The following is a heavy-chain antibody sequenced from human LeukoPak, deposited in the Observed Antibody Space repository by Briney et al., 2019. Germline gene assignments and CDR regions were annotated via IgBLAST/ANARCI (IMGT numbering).Heavy chain of an antibody. CDR1: GFTFSSYS. V-gene: IGHV3-21*06. CDR3: ARGATNSASYYSYFDY. CDR2: ISSSSIYI. D-gene: IGHD1-26*01. J-gene: IGHJ4*02. Sequence: GGSLRLSCAASGFTFSSYSMSWVRQAPGKGLEWVSSISSSSIYIYDADSLKGRFTISRDNAKNSLYLQMNSLRAEDTAVYYCARGATNSASYYSYFDYWGQGILVTVSS.